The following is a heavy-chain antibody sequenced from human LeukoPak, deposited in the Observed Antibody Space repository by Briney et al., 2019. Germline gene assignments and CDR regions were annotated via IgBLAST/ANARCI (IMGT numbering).Heavy chain of an antibody. CDR3: AEESPVGLYSNYGPFDY. CDR2: IRYDGSNK. Sequence: GGSLRLSCAASGFTFSSYGMHWVRQAPGKGLEWVAFIRYDGSNKYYADSVKGRFTISRDNSKNTLYLQMNGLRAEDTAVYYCAEESPVGLYSNYGPFDYWGQGTLVTVSS. V-gene: IGHV3-30*02. D-gene: IGHD4-11*01. CDR1: GFTFSSYG. J-gene: IGHJ4*02.